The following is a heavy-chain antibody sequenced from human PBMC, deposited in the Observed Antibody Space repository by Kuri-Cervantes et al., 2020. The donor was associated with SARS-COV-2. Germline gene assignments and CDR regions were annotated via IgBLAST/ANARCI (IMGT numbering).Heavy chain of an antibody. D-gene: IGHD3-3*01. J-gene: IGHJ4*02. CDR1: GFTFSKYA. CDR3: ARDLRNDPFYESGSSVY. CDR2: ISATSTII. V-gene: IGHV3-48*02. Sequence: LSLTCAASGFTFSKYAMAWVRQTPGKGLEWVSCISATSTIIHYADSVKGRFTISRDNAKYSLYLQMNSLRDEDTAVYYCARDLRNDPFYESGSSVYWGQGTLVTVSS.